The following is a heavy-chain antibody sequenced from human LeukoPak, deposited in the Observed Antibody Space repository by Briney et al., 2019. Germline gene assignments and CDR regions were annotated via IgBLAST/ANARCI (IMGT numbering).Heavy chain of an antibody. D-gene: IGHD5-12*01. CDR1: GFTFSSYA. CDR2: ISYDGSNK. Sequence: GRSLRLSCAASGFTFSSYAMHWVRQAPGKGLEWVAVISYDGSNKYYADSVKGRFTISRDNSKNTLYLQMNSLRAEDTAVYYCAKEPYSGYPYFDYWGQGTLVTVSS. CDR3: AKEPYSGYPYFDY. V-gene: IGHV3-30-3*02. J-gene: IGHJ4*02.